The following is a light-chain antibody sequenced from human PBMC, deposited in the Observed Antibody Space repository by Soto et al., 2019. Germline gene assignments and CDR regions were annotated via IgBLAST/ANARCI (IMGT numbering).Light chain of an antibody. J-gene: IGLJ1*01. CDR3: CSYTGSDTYV. Sequence: QSVLTQPPSVSAAPGQKVTISCSGSSSNIGNNYVSWYQQLPGTAPKLLIYDVIKRPSGVPDRFSGSKSGNTASLTISGLQAEDEADYFCCSYTGSDTYVFGSGTKVTVL. CDR1: SSNIGNNY. CDR2: DVI. V-gene: IGLV1-51*01.